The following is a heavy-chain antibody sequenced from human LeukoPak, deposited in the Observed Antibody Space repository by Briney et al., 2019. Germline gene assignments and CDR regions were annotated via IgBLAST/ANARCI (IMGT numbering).Heavy chain of an antibody. Sequence: GSLRLSCAASGFTVSSNYMSWVRQPPGKGLEWIGNIFYSGSTYYNPSLKSRVTISVDTSKNQFSLKLSSVTAADTAVYYCATVSTYYYGSGSYESAYYYYMDVWGKGTTVTVSS. J-gene: IGHJ6*03. CDR2: IFYSGST. V-gene: IGHV4-59*02. D-gene: IGHD3-10*01. CDR3: ATVSTYYYGSGSYESAYYYYMDV. CDR1: GFTVSSNY.